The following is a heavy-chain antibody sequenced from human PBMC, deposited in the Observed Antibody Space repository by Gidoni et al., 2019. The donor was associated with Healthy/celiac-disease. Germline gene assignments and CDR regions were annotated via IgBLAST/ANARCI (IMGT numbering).Heavy chain of an antibody. Sequence: EVQLLESGGGLVQPGGSLRLSCAASGFTFSSYAMSWVRQAPGKGLEWVSAISGSGGSTYYADSVKGRFTISRDNSKNTLYLQMNSLRAEDTAVYYCAKAHTAAAGIISWYFDLWGRGTLVTVSS. V-gene: IGHV3-23*01. J-gene: IGHJ2*01. CDR3: AKAHTAAAGIISWYFDL. CDR2: ISGSGGST. D-gene: IGHD6-13*01. CDR1: GFTFSSYA.